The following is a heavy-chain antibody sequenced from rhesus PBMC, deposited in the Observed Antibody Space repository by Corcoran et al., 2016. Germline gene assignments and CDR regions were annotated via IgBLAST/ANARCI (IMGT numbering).Heavy chain of an antibody. D-gene: IGHD5-24*01. CDR3: ARGSAGTVLFDY. J-gene: IGHJ4*01. CDR2: ISYSGST. Sequence: QLQLQESGPGLVKPSETLSLTCAVPGYSISSGYGWSWIRQPPGKGMELIGYISYSGSTSYNPYIKSRVTISRDTAKNQFSLKLSSVTAADTAVYYWARGSAGTVLFDYWCQGVLVTVSS. V-gene: IGHV4-122*02. CDR1: GYSISSGYG.